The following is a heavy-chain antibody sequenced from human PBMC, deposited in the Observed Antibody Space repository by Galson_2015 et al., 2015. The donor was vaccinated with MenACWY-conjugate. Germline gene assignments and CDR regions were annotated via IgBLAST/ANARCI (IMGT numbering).Heavy chain of an antibody. CDR1: GFTVSNNY. J-gene: IGHJ6*02. CDR3: AKRTISVGNYGMDV. D-gene: IGHD1-26*01. CDR2: IYVGGNT. V-gene: IGHV3-66*04. Sequence: SLRLSCAASGFTVSNNYMSWVRQAPGKGLEWVSLIYVGGNTVNADSAKGRFTISRDISKNTLYLQMNSLRAEDTAVYYCAKRTISVGNYGMDVWGQGTTVTVSS.